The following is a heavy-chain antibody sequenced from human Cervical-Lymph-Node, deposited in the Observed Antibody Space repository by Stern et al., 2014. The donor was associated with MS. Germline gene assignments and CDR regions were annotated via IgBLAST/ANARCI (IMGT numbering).Heavy chain of an antibody. CDR1: GDSISGSTAW. J-gene: IGHJ2*01. D-gene: IGHD2-21*01. CDR2: VHHRGTT. V-gene: IGHV4-4*02. CDR3: ARVKWYFDL. Sequence: QLQLQESGPGLVRPSGTLSLTCGVSGDSISGSTAWWSWVRQPPGKGLAWIGQVHHRGTTNYNPSLKSRVTISVDTANNQLSLNRTSVTAADTAVYYCARVKWYFDLWGRGTLVTVSS.